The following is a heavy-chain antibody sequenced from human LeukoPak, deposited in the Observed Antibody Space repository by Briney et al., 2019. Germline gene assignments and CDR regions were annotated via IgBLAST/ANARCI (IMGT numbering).Heavy chain of an antibody. CDR3: AKDLHIAVAGTEGAAFDI. D-gene: IGHD6-19*01. V-gene: IGHV3-9*01. J-gene: IGHJ3*02. CDR1: AFTFSSYW. Sequence: SGGSLRLSCAASAFTFSSYWMHWVRQAPGKGLEWVSGISWNSGSIGYADSVKGRFTISRDNAKNSLYLQMNSLRAEDTALYYCAKDLHIAVAGTEGAAFDIWGQGTTVTVSS. CDR2: ISWNSGSI.